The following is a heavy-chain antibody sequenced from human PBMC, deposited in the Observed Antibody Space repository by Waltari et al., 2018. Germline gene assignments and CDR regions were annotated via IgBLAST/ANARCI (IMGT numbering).Heavy chain of an antibody. V-gene: IGHV4-39*01. CDR2: IYHNGGT. CDR1: GGSLSRSSYY. Sequence: QLQLQESGPGLVKPSETLSLTCIVSGGSLSRSSYYWGWIRQPPWKGLEWIGGIYHNGGTLYNPSLQSRVTISIDTSKNQFSLKLTSVTAADTAVYYCANYRSGTMEDYWGQGTLVTVSS. J-gene: IGHJ4*02. D-gene: IGHD3-10*01. CDR3: ANYRSGTMEDY.